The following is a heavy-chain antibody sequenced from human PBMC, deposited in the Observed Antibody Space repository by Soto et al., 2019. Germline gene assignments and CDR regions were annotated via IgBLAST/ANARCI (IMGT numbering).Heavy chain of an antibody. CDR2: IYPDDSNT. CDR1: GYGFYGYW. D-gene: IGHD2-2*01. Sequence: GESLKISCKGAGYGFYGYWIGWVRQMPGKCLEWMGIIYPDDSNTRYSPSFQGQVTISADKSISTAYLQWSSLKASDTGMYYCARFGGSTFSKPQFYYWGQGTLVTVSS. J-gene: IGHJ4*02. CDR3: ARFGGSTFSKPQFYY. V-gene: IGHV5-51*01.